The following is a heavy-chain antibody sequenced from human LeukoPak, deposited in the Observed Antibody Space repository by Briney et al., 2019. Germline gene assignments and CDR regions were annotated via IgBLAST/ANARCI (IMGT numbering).Heavy chain of an antibody. CDR1: GGSFSGYY. Sequence: SETLSLTCAVYGGSFSGYYWSWIRQPPGKGLEWIGEINHSGSTNYNPSLKSRVTISVDTSKNQFSLKLSSVTAADTAVYHCARGWIQLWYPSLSYYMDVWGKGTTVTVSS. V-gene: IGHV4-34*01. CDR2: INHSGST. D-gene: IGHD5-18*01. CDR3: ARGWIQLWYPSLSYYMDV. J-gene: IGHJ6*03.